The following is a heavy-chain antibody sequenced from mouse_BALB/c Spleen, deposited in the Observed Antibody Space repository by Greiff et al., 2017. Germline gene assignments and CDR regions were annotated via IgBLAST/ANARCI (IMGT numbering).Heavy chain of an antibody. J-gene: IGHJ3*01. D-gene: IGHD2-14*01. CDR1: GFSLTSYG. V-gene: IGHV2-9*02. Sequence: VKLQESGPGLVAPSQSLSITCTVSGFSLTSYGVHWVRQPPGKGLEWLGVIWAGGSTNYNSALMSRLSISKDNSKSQVFLKMNSLQTDDTAMYYCARVDYRYAWFAYWGQGTLVTVSA. CDR2: IWAGGST. CDR3: ARVDYRYAWFAY.